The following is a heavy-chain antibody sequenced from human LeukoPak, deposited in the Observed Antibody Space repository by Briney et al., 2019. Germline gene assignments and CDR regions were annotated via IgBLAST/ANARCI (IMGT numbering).Heavy chain of an antibody. CDR1: GYSFTGYW. CDR2: IYPGDSDT. CDR3: ARLREAAAGSRWFDP. D-gene: IGHD6-13*01. Sequence: GESLKISCKGSGYSFTGYWIGWVRQMPGKGLEWMGIIYPGDSDTRYSPSFQGQVTISADKSISTAYLQWSSLKASDTAMYYCARLREAAAGSRWFDPWGQGTLVTVSS. J-gene: IGHJ5*02. V-gene: IGHV5-51*01.